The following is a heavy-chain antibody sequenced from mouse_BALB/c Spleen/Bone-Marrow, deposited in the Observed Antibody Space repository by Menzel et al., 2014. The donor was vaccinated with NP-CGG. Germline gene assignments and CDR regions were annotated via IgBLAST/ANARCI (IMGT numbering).Heavy chain of an antibody. V-gene: IGHV14-3*02. CDR2: IDPANGNT. CDR3: AREGYGNYVWYV. Sequence: EVKLEASGAALVNPFDSFKFSCKASGCNTKDTYMHWVKQRPEQGLEWIGNIDPANGNTKYDPKFQGKATITADTSSNTAYLQLSSLTSEDTAVYYCAREGYGNYVWYVWGAGTTVTVSS. J-gene: IGHJ1*01. D-gene: IGHD2-10*02. CDR1: GCNTKDTY.